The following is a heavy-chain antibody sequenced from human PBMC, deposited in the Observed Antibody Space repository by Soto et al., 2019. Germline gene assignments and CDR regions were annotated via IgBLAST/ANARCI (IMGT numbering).Heavy chain of an antibody. Sequence: SETLSLTCTVSGGSISSNSYYWGWIRQPPGKGLEWIGSIYYSGNTYYNPSLKSRVTISVDTSKNQFSVNLSSVTAADTAVYYCARQRGGYYDSSSNLYYFDHWGQGTRVTVPS. J-gene: IGHJ4*02. V-gene: IGHV4-39*01. CDR1: GGSISSNSYY. CDR3: ARQRGGYYDSSSNLYYFDH. CDR2: IYYSGNT. D-gene: IGHD3-22*01.